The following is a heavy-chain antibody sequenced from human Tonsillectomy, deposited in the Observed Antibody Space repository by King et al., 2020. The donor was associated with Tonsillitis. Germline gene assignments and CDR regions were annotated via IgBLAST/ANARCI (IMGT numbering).Heavy chain of an antibody. V-gene: IGHV3-21*01. D-gene: IGHD1-1*01. CDR2: ISSSSSNI. Sequence: VQLVESGGGLVKPGGSLRLSCEASGFTFSSYSMNWVRQAPGKGLEWVAAISSSSSNIYFADSVKGRFTISRDNAKNALYLQMNSLRAEDTAVYYCARDGTERSGNWFDPWGQGTLVTVSS. CDR1: GFTFSSYS. J-gene: IGHJ5*02. CDR3: ARDGTERSGNWFDP.